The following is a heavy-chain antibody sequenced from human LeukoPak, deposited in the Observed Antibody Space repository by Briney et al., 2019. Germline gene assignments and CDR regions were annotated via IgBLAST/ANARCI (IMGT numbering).Heavy chain of an antibody. Sequence: GSLRLSCAASEFTVSSNYMSWIRQPPGKGLEWIGEINHSGSTNYNPSLKSRVTISVDTSKNQFSLKLSSVTAADTAVYYCARVPYYYDSSGYYSSHAFDIWGQGTMVTVSS. V-gene: IGHV4-34*01. J-gene: IGHJ3*02. CDR2: INHSGST. CDR1: EFTVSSNY. D-gene: IGHD3-22*01. CDR3: ARVPYYYDSSGYYSSHAFDI.